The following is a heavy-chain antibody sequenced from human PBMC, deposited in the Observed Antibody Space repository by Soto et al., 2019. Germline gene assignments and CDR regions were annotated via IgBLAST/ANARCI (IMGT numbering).Heavy chain of an antibody. CDR3: ARRYGSSFDY. CDR1: GGFVSSSSYS. V-gene: IGHV4-39*01. D-gene: IGHD3-10*01. CDR2: MYSSENT. Sequence: PSETLSLTCSVSGGFVSSSSYSWGWIRQSPGKGLEWIGTMYSSENTYYNPSLLSRVTISVDTSKNEFSLRLSSVTAADTAVYYCARRYGSSFDYWGQGTLVTVSS. J-gene: IGHJ4*02.